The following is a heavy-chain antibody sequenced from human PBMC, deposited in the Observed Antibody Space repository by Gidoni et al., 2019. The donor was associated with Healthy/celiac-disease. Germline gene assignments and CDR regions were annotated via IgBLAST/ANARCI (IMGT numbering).Heavy chain of an antibody. J-gene: IGHJ5*02. D-gene: IGHD6-19*01. CDR1: GGSISSGSYY. V-gene: IGHV4-61*02. CDR3: ARSSGLGYNWFDP. Sequence: QVQLQESGPVLVTPSQTLSLPCPAPGGSISSGSYYWSWIRQPAGKGLEWIGRIYTSGSTNYNPSLKSRVTISVDTSKNQFSLKLSSVTAADTAVYYCARSSGLGYNWFDPWGQGTLVTVSS. CDR2: IYTSGST.